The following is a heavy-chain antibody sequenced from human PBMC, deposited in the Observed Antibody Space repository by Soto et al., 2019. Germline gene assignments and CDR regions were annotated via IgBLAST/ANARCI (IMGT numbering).Heavy chain of an antibody. D-gene: IGHD5-12*01. CDR2: ISSSSTI. CDR1: GFTFSSYS. V-gene: IGHV3-48*01. Sequence: QPGGSLRLSCAASGFTFSSYSMNWVRQAPGKGLEWVSYISSSSTIYYADSVKGRFTISRDNAKNSLYLQMNSLRAEDTAVYYCARDGYIVATIGDYSFDYWGQGTLVTVSS. J-gene: IGHJ4*02. CDR3: ARDGYIVATIGDYSFDY.